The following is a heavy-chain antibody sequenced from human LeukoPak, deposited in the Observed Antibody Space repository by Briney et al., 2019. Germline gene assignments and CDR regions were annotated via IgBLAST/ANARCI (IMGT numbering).Heavy chain of an antibody. J-gene: IGHJ1*01. Sequence: PGGSLRLSCAASGFTFNIYSMNWVRQAPGKGLQWVSYISSGGDIMHYADSVKGRFTSSRDNAKNSGYLEMNSLGAEDTAVYYCATNLIGAGEYFQQWGQGTLVTVSS. CDR3: ATNLIGAGEYFQQ. V-gene: IGHV3-48*04. CDR1: GFTFNIYS. D-gene: IGHD2/OR15-2a*01. CDR2: ISSGGDIM.